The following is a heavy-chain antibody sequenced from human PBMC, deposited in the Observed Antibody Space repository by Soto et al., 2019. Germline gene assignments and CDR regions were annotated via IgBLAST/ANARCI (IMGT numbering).Heavy chain of an antibody. CDR1: GGTFSSYS. CDR2: IIPIFGTA. J-gene: IGHJ4*02. D-gene: IGHD1-26*01. Sequence: QVQLVQSGAEVKKPGSSVKVSCKASGGTFSSYSINWVRQAPGQGLEWMGEIIPIFGTANYAQKFQGRVSITADESTSTAYMELSRLRSADTAVYFCARDGGMHSAGIDYWGQGTLVPVSS. V-gene: IGHV1-69*01. CDR3: ARDGGMHSAGIDY.